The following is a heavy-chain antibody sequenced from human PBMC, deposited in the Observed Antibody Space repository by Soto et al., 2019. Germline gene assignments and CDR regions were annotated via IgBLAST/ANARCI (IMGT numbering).Heavy chain of an antibody. Sequence: GASVKVSCKASGGTFSSYAISWVRQAPGQGLEWMGGIIPIFGTANYAQKFQGRVTITADESTSTAYMELSSLRSEDTAVYYCARWNGDCTNGVCYNYYYYGMDVWGQGTTVTVSS. D-gene: IGHD2-8*01. J-gene: IGHJ6*02. CDR3: ARWNGDCTNGVCYNYYYYGMDV. CDR1: GGTFSSYA. V-gene: IGHV1-69*13. CDR2: IIPIFGTA.